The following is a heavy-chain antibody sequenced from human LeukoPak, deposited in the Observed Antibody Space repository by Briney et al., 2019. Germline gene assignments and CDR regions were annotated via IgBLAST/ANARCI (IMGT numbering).Heavy chain of an antibody. CDR3: AKKVPAATYYYYYYMDV. CDR1: GCTFSSYA. D-gene: IGHD2-2*01. Sequence: GGSLRLSCAASGCTFSSYAMSWVRQAPGKGLEWVSAISGSGGSTYYADSVKGRFTISRDNSKNTLYLQMNSLRAEDTAVYYCAKKVPAATYYYYYYMDVWGKGTTVTVSS. CDR2: ISGSGGST. J-gene: IGHJ6*03. V-gene: IGHV3-23*01.